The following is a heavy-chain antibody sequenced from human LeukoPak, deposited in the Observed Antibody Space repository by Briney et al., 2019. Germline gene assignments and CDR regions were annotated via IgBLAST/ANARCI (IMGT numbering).Heavy chain of an antibody. CDR1: GFTFSSYA. CDR2: ISGSGGST. D-gene: IGHD6-13*01. J-gene: IGHJ5*02. Sequence: GGSLRLSCAASGFTFSSYAMNWVRQAPGKGLEWFSAISGSGGSTYYADSVKGRFTISRDNSKNTLYLQMNSLRAEDTAVYYCAKEPYSSSWREEYNWFDPWGQGTLVTVSS. CDR3: AKEPYSSSWREEYNWFDP. V-gene: IGHV3-23*01.